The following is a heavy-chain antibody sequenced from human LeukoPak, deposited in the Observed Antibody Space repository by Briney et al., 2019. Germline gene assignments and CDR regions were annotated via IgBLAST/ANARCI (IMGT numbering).Heavy chain of an antibody. CDR3: ARPYLYYYGSGRSYYFDY. CDR1: GGSFSGYY. D-gene: IGHD3-10*01. CDR2: INHSGST. J-gene: IGHJ4*02. Sequence: PSETLSLTCAVYGGSFSGYYWSWIRQPPGKGLEWIGEINHSGSTNYNPSLKGRVTISVDTSKNQFSLKLSSVTAADTAVYYCARPYLYYYGSGRSYYFDYWGQGTLVTVSS. V-gene: IGHV4-34*01.